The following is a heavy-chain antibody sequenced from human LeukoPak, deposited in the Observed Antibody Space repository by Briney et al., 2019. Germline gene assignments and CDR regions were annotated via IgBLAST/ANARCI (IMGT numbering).Heavy chain of an antibody. V-gene: IGHV4-39*07. D-gene: IGHD6-13*01. CDR1: GGSISSSSYY. Sequence: SETLSLTCTVSGGSISSSSYYWGWIRQPPGKGLEWIGSIYYSGSTYYNPSLKSRVTISVDTSKNQFSLKLSSVTAADTAVYYCARDVLIAAAVTGYFQHWGQGTLVTVSS. CDR2: IYYSGST. J-gene: IGHJ1*01. CDR3: ARDVLIAAAVTGYFQH.